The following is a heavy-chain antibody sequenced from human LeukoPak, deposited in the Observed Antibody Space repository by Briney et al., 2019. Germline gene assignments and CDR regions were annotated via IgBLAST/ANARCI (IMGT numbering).Heavy chain of an antibody. D-gene: IGHD3-22*01. J-gene: IGHJ4*02. V-gene: IGHV3-9*01. Sequence: GGSLRLSCAASGFTFSSYAMHWVRQAPGKGLEWVSGISWNSGSIGYADSVKGRFTISRDNAKNSLYLQMNSLRAEDTALYYCAKETYDSSGYPLPAWGQGTLVTVSS. CDR1: GFTFSSYA. CDR2: ISWNSGSI. CDR3: AKETYDSSGYPLPA.